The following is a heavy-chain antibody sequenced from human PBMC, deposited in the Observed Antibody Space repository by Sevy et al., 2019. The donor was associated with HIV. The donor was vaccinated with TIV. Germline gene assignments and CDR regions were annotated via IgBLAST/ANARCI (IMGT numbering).Heavy chain of an antibody. CDR2: VKSKSEGGTT. CDR1: GFTFSNAW. Sequence: GGSLRLSCGSSGFTFSNAWMTWVRQAPGKGLAWVGRVKSKSEGGTTDYAAPVKGRFTISRDASKITLYLQMNSLKSDATAVYYSTNNRGYCLDRVCGEYFDSWGQGTLVTVSS. V-gene: IGHV3-15*01. CDR3: TNNRGYCLDRVCGEYFDS. J-gene: IGHJ4*02. D-gene: IGHD2-8*01.